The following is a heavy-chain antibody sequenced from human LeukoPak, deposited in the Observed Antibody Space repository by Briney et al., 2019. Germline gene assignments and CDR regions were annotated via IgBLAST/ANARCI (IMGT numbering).Heavy chain of an antibody. CDR2: ISYSGST. CDR1: GGSVNSGTYY. Sequence: SETLSLTCTVSGGSVNSGTYYWSWIRQPPGKGLEWIGYISYSGSTNYNPSLKSRVTISVDTSKNQFSLKLSSVTAADTAVYYCARGGRWLQFNYWGRGTLVTVSS. V-gene: IGHV4-61*01. CDR3: ARGGRWLQFNY. D-gene: IGHD5-24*01. J-gene: IGHJ4*02.